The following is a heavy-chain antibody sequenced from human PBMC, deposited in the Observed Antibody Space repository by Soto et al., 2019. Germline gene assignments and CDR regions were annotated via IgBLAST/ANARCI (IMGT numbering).Heavy chain of an antibody. CDR2: IYWDDDK. Sequence: QITLKESGPTLVKPTQTLTLTCTFSGFSLSTSGVGVGWIRQPPGKALEWLALIYWDDDKRYSPSLKSRLTITQDPSKNQVVLTMTNMDPVDTATYYCAHRQGDYVWDGWFDPWGQGTLVTVSS. CDR3: AHRQGDYVWDGWFDP. V-gene: IGHV2-5*02. D-gene: IGHD3-16*01. J-gene: IGHJ5*02. CDR1: GFSLSTSGVG.